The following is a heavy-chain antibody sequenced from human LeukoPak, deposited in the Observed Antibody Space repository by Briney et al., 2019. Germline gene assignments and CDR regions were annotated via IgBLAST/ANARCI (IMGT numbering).Heavy chain of an antibody. CDR2: IKQDGSEK. J-gene: IGHJ4*02. V-gene: IGHV3-7*01. Sequence: PGGSLRPSCAASGFTFSSYWMSWVRQAPGKGLEWVANIKQDGSEKYFVDSVKGRFTISRDNAKNSLYLQMNSLRADDTAVYYCARDGSGSYHRFDYWGQGTLVTVSS. CDR3: ARDGSGSYHRFDY. CDR1: GFTFSSYW. D-gene: IGHD1-26*01.